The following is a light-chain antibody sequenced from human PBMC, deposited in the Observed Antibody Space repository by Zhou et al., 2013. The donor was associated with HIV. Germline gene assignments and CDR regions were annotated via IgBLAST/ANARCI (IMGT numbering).Light chain of an antibody. CDR3: QQYYNWPYT. CDR2: DAS. CDR1: QSVDTY. V-gene: IGKV3-15*01. Sequence: EVLMTQSPVTLSVSPGGRATLSCRASQSVDTYLAWYQQRPGQPPRLLIYDASTRATGVPVRFSGSGSGTEFTLTIAGLQSEDFAVYYCQQYYNWPYTFGQGTKLEI. J-gene: IGKJ2*01.